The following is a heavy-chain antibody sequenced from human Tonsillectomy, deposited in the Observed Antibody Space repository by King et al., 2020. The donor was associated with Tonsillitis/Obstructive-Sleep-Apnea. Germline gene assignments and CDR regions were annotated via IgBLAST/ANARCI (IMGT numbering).Heavy chain of an antibody. Sequence: QLPESGPGLVKPSETLSLTCTVSGGSISSSSYYWGWIRQSPGKGLEWIGSIYYSERTYYNPSLKSRVTIFVDTFKNQFSLKLSSVTAADTAVYYCASLYQLLYDAWFDPWGQGTLVTVSS. CDR2: IYYSERT. V-gene: IGHV4-39*01. CDR1: GGSISSSSYY. J-gene: IGHJ5*02. CDR3: ASLYQLLYDAWFDP. D-gene: IGHD2-2*02.